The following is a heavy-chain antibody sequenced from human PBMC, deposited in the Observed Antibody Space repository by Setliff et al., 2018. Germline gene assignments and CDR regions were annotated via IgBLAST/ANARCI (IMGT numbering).Heavy chain of an antibody. CDR3: ARGYCSGGSCRLGSYWYFDL. CDR1: GFTFSDHY. V-gene: IGHV3-72*01. CDR2: IRKKVNNYTS. J-gene: IGHJ2*01. D-gene: IGHD2-15*01. Sequence: LRLSCVASGFTFSDHYMDWVRQAPGQGLEWVGRIRKKVNNYTSEYAASVKGRFVVSRDDSKNSLYLQMNSLKTEDTAVYYCARGYCSGGSCRLGSYWYFDLWGRGTLVTVSS.